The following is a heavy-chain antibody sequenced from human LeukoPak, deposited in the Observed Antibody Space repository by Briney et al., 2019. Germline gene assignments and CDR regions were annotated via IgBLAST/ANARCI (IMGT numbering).Heavy chain of an antibody. CDR1: GGTFSSYA. CDR3: ARAGDSSGYYFYYFDY. V-gene: IGHV1-69*01. D-gene: IGHD3-22*01. CDR2: IIPIFGTA. J-gene: IGHJ4*02. Sequence: SVTVSFTASGGTFSSYAISWVRQAPGQGLEWVGGIIPIFGTANYAQKFQGRVTITADESTSTAYMELSSLRSEDTAVYYCARAGDSSGYYFYYFDYWGQGTLVTVSS.